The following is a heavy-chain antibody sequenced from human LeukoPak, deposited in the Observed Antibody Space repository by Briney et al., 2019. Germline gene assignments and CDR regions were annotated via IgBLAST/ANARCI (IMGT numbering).Heavy chain of an antibody. CDR3: AKDLYYYDSSGYYHVYFDY. CDR2: ISYDGSNK. D-gene: IGHD3-22*01. J-gene: IGHJ4*02. CDR1: GFTFSSYG. Sequence: GRSLRLSCAASGFTFSSYGMHWVRQAPGKGLEWVAVISYDGSNKYYADSVKGRFTISRDNSKNTLYLQMNSLRAEDTAVYYCAKDLYYYDSSGYYHVYFDYWGQGTLVTVSS. V-gene: IGHV3-30*18.